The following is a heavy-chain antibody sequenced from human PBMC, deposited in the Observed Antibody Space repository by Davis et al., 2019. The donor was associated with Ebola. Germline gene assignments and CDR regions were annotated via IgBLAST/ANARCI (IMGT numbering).Heavy chain of an antibody. CDR3: ARDMDGDYAHDY. CDR2: INAGNGNT. CDR1: GYTFTSYA. Sequence: ASVKVSCKASGYTFTSYAMHWVRQAPGQRLEWMGWINAGNGNTKYSQKFQGRVTITRDTSASTAYMELSSLRSEDTAVYYCARDMDGDYAHDYWGQGALVTVSS. V-gene: IGHV1-3*01. D-gene: IGHD4-17*01. J-gene: IGHJ4*02.